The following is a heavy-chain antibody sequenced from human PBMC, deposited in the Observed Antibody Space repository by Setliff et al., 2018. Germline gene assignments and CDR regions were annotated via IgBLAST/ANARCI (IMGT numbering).Heavy chain of an antibody. CDR2: INPDTGYS. V-gene: IGHV1-2*02. D-gene: IGHD6-13*01. CDR1: GYTFTGPY. CDR3: ATQTAAYYFDY. Sequence: ASVKVSCKASGYTFTGPYMHWVRQAPGQGLEWMGWINPDTGYSKYAQKFQGRVTLTRDTSLTTAYVELRSLTSDDTAVYYCATQTAAYYFDYWGQGALVTVSS. J-gene: IGHJ4*02.